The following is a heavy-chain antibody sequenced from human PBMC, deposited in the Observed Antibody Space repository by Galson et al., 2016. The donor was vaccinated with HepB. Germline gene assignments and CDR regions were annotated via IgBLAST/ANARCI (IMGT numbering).Heavy chain of an antibody. J-gene: IGHJ4*02. Sequence: SLRLSCAVSGFRFSDFWMSWVRQAPGKGLEWVANIRPDGRDSEYVDADVKGRFTISRDNVKNSLYLQMSRLRSEDTAVYYCAKHGHSAGDYWGQGTLVTVSS. CDR3: AKHGHSAGDY. D-gene: IGHD3-10*01. V-gene: IGHV3-7*03. CDR1: GFRFSDFW. CDR2: IRPDGRDS.